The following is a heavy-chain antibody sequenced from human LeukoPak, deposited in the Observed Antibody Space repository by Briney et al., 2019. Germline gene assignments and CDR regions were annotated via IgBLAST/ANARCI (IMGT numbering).Heavy chain of an antibody. Sequence: GGSLRLSCATSGFIFSNYAMSWVRRAPGKGLEWVSAISESGGETYHADSVKGRFTISRDTSKSTLYLQLNSLRAEDTAIYYCAKGIDSTGYYPFDYWGQGTLVTVSS. CDR1: GFIFSNYA. CDR3: AKGIDSTGYYPFDY. V-gene: IGHV3-23*01. CDR2: ISESGGET. J-gene: IGHJ4*02. D-gene: IGHD3-22*01.